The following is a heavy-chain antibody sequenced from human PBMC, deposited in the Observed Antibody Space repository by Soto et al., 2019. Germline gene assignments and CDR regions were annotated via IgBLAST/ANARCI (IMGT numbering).Heavy chain of an antibody. V-gene: IGHV3-30*03. CDR3: ARDRGRAAAIDY. J-gene: IGHJ4*02. CDR2: ISYDGSNK. CDR1: GFTFSSYG. Sequence: PGGSLRLSCAASGFTFSSYGMHWVRQAPGKGLEWVAVISYDGSNKYYADSVKGRFTISRDNSKNTLYLQMNSLRAEDTAVYYCARDRGRAAAIDYWGQGTLVTVSS. D-gene: IGHD6-13*01.